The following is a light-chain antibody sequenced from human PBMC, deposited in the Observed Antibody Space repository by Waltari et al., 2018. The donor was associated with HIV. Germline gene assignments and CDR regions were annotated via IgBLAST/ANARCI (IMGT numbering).Light chain of an antibody. CDR1: QSLVHTAGITH. V-gene: IGKV2-30*02. J-gene: IGKJ1*01. Sequence: DVVLTLSPRSLPVTLGQRASTSCSPSQSLVHTAGITHSNWFHQTPGQAPGRLIYTVSNRDFGVPDRFSGSGSGTEFTLKISRVEAEDVGVYYCMHATKLWPPSWTFGQGTKVEIK. CDR3: MHATKLWPPSWT. CDR2: TVS.